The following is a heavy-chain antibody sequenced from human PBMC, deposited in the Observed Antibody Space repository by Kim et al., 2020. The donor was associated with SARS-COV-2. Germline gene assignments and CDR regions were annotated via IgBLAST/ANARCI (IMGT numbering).Heavy chain of an antibody. D-gene: IGHD3-22*01. CDR1: GDSVSSNSAA. V-gene: IGHV6-1*01. CDR2: TYYRSKWYN. J-gene: IGHJ4*02. CDR3: ARDQHYYDSSGKNYFDY. Sequence: SQTLSLTCAISGDSVSSNSAAWNWIRQSPSRGLEWLGRTYYRSKWYNDYAVSVKSRITINPDTSKNQFSLQLNSVTPEDTAVYYCARDQHYYDSSGKNYFDYWGQGTLVTVSS.